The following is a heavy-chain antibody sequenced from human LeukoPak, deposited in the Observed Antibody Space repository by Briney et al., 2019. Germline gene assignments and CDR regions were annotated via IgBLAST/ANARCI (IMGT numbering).Heavy chain of an antibody. J-gene: IGHJ4*02. Sequence: SETLSLTCTVSGGSISSYYWSWIRQPPGKGLEWIGYIYYSGSTNYNPSLKSRVTISVDTSKNQFSLKLSSVTAADTAVYYCARQSIVVAISHYFDYWGQGTLVTVSS. CDR3: ARQSIVVAISHYFDY. CDR2: IYYSGST. V-gene: IGHV4-59*08. D-gene: IGHD3-22*01. CDR1: GGSISSYY.